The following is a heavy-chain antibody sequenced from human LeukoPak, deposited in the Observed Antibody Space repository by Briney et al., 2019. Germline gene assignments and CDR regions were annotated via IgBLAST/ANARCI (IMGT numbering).Heavy chain of an antibody. V-gene: IGHV1-69*05. J-gene: IGHJ5*02. CDR3: ARDVSSTENWFDP. CDR1: GGTFSSYA. D-gene: IGHD2-2*01. Sequence: SVKVSCKASGGTFSSYAISWVRQAPGQPLEWMGGIIPIFGTANYAQKFQGRVTITTDESTSTAYMELGSLRSEDTAVYYCARDVSSTENWFDPWGQGTLVTVSS. CDR2: IIPIFGTA.